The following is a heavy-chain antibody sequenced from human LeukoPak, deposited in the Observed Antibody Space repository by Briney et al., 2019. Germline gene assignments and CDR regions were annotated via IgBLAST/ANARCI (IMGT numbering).Heavy chain of an antibody. CDR2: ISDSGNT. V-gene: IGHV3-23*01. D-gene: IGHD3-22*01. CDR1: GFTFSSSA. Sequence: PGGSLRLSCIASGFTFSSSAMSWVRQAPGKGLEWVSAISDSGNTYHADSVKGRFTISRDSSKNTLYLQMNSLRAEDTAVYYCAKDVTMIVVVITHFDYWGQGTLVTVSS. CDR3: AKDVTMIVVVITHFDY. J-gene: IGHJ4*02.